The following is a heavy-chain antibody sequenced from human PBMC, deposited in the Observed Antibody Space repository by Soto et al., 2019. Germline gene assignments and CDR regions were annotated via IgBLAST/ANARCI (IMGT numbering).Heavy chain of an antibody. CDR1: GYTCTSCA. CDR2: INAGNGNT. V-gene: IGHV1-3*01. CDR3: ARDRDYCSSTSCYPFDYYYGMDV. D-gene: IGHD2-2*01. Sequence: SVRSSDSRFGYTCTSCALHCLRQAPGQRLEWMGWINAGNGNTKYSQKFQGRVTITRDTSASTAYMELSSLRSEDTAVYYCARDRDYCSSTSCYPFDYYYGMDVWGQGTTVTVSS. J-gene: IGHJ6*02.